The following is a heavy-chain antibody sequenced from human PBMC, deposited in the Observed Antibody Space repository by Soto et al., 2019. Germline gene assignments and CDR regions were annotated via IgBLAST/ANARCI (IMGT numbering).Heavy chain of an antibody. CDR3: ARGLVSSKAARARFGY. V-gene: IGHV1-8*01. Sequence: VASVKVSCKASGYTFTSYDINWVRQATGQGLEWMGWMNPNSGNTGYAQKFQGRVTMTRNTSISTAYMELSSLRSEDTAVYYCARGLVSSKAARARFGYWGQGTLVTVSS. D-gene: IGHD6-6*01. CDR2: MNPNSGNT. J-gene: IGHJ4*02. CDR1: GYTFTSYD.